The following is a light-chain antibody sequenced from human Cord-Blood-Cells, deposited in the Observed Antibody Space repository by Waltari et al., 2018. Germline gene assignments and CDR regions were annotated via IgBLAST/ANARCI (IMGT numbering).Light chain of an antibody. Sequence: QSALTQPASVSGSPGQSLTISCTGTSSDVGGYNYVSWYQQHPGKAPKLIIYDVSKQPSGVSNRFSGSKSGNTASLTISGLQAEDEADYYCSSYTSSSTVVFGGGTKLTVL. V-gene: IGLV2-14*01. CDR1: SSDVGGYNY. CDR3: SSYTSSSTVV. J-gene: IGLJ2*01. CDR2: DVS.